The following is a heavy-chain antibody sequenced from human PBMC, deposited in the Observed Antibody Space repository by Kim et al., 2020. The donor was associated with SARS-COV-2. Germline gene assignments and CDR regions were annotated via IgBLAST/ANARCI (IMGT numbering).Heavy chain of an antibody. J-gene: IGHJ4*02. Sequence: VKGPITITRDNAKNSMYLQRNSLRAEDTAVYYCARGSGLAAAGTRDYFDYWGQGTLVTVSS. V-gene: IGHV3-11*05. CDR3: ARGSGLAAAGTRDYFDY. D-gene: IGHD6-13*01.